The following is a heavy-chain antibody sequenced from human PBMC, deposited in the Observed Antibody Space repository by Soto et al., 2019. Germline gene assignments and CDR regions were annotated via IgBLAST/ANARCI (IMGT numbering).Heavy chain of an antibody. CDR3: ARVKWPYCSSTSCQRQSIAARPRYYMDV. D-gene: IGHD2-2*01. CDR1: GGSFIGYY. Sequence: SETLSLTCAVYGGSFIGYYWSWIRQPPGKGLEWIGEINHSGSTNYNPSLKSRVTISVDTSKNQFSLKLSSVTAADTAVYYCARVKWPYCSSTSCQRQSIAARPRYYMDVWGKGTTVTVS. V-gene: IGHV4-34*01. CDR2: INHSGST. J-gene: IGHJ6*03.